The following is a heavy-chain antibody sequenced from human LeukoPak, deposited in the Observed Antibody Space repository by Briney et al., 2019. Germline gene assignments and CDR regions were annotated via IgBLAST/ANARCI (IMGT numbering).Heavy chain of an antibody. V-gene: IGHV4-39*07. CDR3: ARLVGNYYDSSAY. CDR2: INHSGST. Sequence: PSETLSLTCAVSGGSTSSGGYYWSWIRQPPGKGLEWIGEINHSGSTNYNPSLKSRVTISVDTSKNQFSLKLSSVTAADTAVYYCARLVGNYYDSSAYWGQGTLVTVSS. D-gene: IGHD3-22*01. CDR1: GGSTSSGGYY. J-gene: IGHJ4*02.